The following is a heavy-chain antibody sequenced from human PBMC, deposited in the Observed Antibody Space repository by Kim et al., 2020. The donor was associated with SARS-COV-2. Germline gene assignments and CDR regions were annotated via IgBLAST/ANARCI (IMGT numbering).Heavy chain of an antibody. J-gene: IGHJ4*02. CDR1: GFTFGDYV. V-gene: IGHV3-9*01. CDR3: AKGTGWLHHYFDY. CDR2: ICWNSGSI. D-gene: IGHD5-12*01. Sequence: GGSLRLSCAASGFTFGDYVMHWARKAPGKGPERVLGICWNSGSIGYADSVQSRITMSRDNAKNYMYLHMNSARAEDTTLYYCAKGTGWLHHYFDYWGQGTPVTVSS.